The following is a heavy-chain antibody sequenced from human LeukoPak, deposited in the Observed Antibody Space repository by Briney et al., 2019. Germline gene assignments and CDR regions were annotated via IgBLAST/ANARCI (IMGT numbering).Heavy chain of an antibody. CDR3: AKVGGSGWSC. Sequence: SETLSLTCTVSGYSISSGYYWGWIRQPPGKGLEWIGSIYHSGSTYYNPSLKSRVTISVDTSKNQLSLKLSSVTAADTAVYYCAKVGGSGWSCWGQGTLVTVSS. J-gene: IGHJ4*02. D-gene: IGHD6-19*01. CDR1: GYSISSGYY. CDR2: IYHSGST. V-gene: IGHV4-38-2*02.